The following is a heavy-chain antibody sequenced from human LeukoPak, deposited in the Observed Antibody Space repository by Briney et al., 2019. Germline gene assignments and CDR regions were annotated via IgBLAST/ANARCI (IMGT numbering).Heavy chain of an antibody. J-gene: IGHJ3*02. D-gene: IGHD3-22*01. CDR1: GGSFSGYY. Sequence: SETLSLTCAVYGGSFSGYYWSWIRQPPGKGLEWVGEINHSGSTNYNPSLKSRVTISVDTSKNQFSLKLSSVTAADTAVYYCARSGYYIDAFDIWGQGTMVTVSS. CDR3: ARSGYYIDAFDI. CDR2: INHSGST. V-gene: IGHV4-34*01.